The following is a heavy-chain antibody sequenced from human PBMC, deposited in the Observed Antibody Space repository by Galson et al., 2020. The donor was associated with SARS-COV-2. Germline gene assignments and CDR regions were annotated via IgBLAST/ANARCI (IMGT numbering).Heavy chain of an antibody. CDR1: GFTFGDYA. CDR2: IRSKAYGGTT. V-gene: IGHV3-49*03. Sequence: GESLKISCTASGFTFGDYAMSWFRQAPGKGLEWVGFIRSKAYGGTTEYAASVKGRFTISRDDSKSIAYLQMNSLKTEDTAVYYCTRVSEWELLFDYYFDYWGQGTRVNVSS. CDR3: TRVSEWELLFDYYFDY. J-gene: IGHJ4*02. D-gene: IGHD1-26*01.